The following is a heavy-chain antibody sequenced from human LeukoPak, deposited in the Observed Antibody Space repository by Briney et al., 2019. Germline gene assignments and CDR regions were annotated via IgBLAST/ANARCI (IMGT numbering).Heavy chain of an antibody. CDR3: ARQQSSWASGPGMDV. D-gene: IGHD6-13*01. CDR1: GGSITSGSW. V-gene: IGHV4-4*02. CDR2: IYHRGTT. Sequence: SETLSLTCAVSGGSITSGSWWRWVRQPPGKGLEWIGEIYHRGTTNYNPSLKTRVSISVDKSNSQFSLRLTSVSAADTAVYYCARQQSSWASGPGMDVWGQGATVTVSS. J-gene: IGHJ6*02.